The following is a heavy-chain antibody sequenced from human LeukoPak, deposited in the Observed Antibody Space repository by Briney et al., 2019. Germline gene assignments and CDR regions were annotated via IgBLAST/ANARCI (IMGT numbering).Heavy chain of an antibody. CDR2: ISYDGSNK. CDR1: GFTFSSYG. V-gene: IGHV3-30*18. CDR3: AKGGGYESAGDY. J-gene: IGHJ4*02. D-gene: IGHD5-12*01. Sequence: PGGSLRLSCAASGFTFSSYGVHWVRQAPGKGLEWVAVISYDGSNKYYADSVKGRFTISRDNSKNTLYLQMNSLRAEDTAVYYCAKGGGYESAGDYWGQGTLVTVSS.